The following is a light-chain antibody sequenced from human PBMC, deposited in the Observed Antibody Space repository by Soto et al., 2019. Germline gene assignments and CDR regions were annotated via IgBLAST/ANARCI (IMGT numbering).Light chain of an antibody. V-gene: IGKV1-39*01. CDR1: QSISSY. CDR2: AAS. J-gene: IGKJ1*01. CDR3: QQSYSTSKT. Sequence: DIQMTQSPSSLSPSVGDRATITCRASQSISSYLNWYQQKPGKAPKLLIYAASSLQSGVPSRFSGSGSGTDFTLTISSLQPEDFATYYCQQSYSTSKTFGQGTKVDIK.